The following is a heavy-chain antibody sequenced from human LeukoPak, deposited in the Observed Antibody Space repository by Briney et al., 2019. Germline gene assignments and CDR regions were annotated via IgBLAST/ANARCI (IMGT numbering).Heavy chain of an antibody. V-gene: IGHV4-59*01. CDR1: GGSISSYY. J-gene: IGHJ6*02. Sequence: SETLSLTCTVSGGSISSYYWSWIRQPPGKGLEWIGYIYYSGSTNYNPSLKSRVTISVDTSKNQFSLKLSSVTAADTAVYYCAKDKGDYCDSSAITLIHYGMDVWGQGTTVTVSS. CDR2: IYYSGST. CDR3: AKDKGDYCDSSAITLIHYGMDV. D-gene: IGHD3-22*01.